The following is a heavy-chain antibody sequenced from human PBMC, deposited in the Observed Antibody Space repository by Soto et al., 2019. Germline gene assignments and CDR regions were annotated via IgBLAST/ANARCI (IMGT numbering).Heavy chain of an antibody. D-gene: IGHD3-22*01. CDR3: ARIRSRYYKYNFDY. CDR2: IFSNYEK. V-gene: IGHV2-26*01. J-gene: IGHJ4*02. Sequence: QVTLKESGPVLVKPTETLTLTFTVSWFSLSNARMGVSWIRQPPGKALEWLSHIFSNYEKSYSTSLKSRLTISKYNSKSNVVLTITIMDPVDTATYYCARIRSRYYKYNFDYWGQGTLATVTS. CDR1: WFSLSNARMG.